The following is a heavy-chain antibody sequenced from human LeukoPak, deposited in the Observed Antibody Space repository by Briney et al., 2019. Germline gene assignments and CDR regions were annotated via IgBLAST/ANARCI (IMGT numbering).Heavy chain of an antibody. CDR3: ARGRSGFGELPNLDY. J-gene: IGHJ4*02. CDR1: GGSFSVYY. Sequence: SGTLSLTCVVYGGSFSVYYCSWIRQPPGKGLEWIGEINHSGSTTYNPSLKSRVTISVDTSKNQFSLKLSSVTAADTAVYYCARGRSGFGELPNLDYWGQGTLVTVSS. V-gene: IGHV4-34*01. D-gene: IGHD3-10*01. CDR2: INHSGST.